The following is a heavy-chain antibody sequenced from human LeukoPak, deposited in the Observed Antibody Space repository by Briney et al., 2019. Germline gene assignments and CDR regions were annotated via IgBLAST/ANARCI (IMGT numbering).Heavy chain of an antibody. CDR3: ARDYCSSTSCYIDY. Sequence: GGSLRLSCAASGFTFSSYGMHWVRQAPGKGLEWVAFIRNDGSNRYYEDSVKGRFTISRDNAKNSLYLQMNSLRAEDTAVYYCARDYCSSTSCYIDYWGQGTLVTVSS. V-gene: IGHV3-30*02. CDR1: GFTFSSYG. CDR2: IRNDGSNR. D-gene: IGHD2-2*02. J-gene: IGHJ4*02.